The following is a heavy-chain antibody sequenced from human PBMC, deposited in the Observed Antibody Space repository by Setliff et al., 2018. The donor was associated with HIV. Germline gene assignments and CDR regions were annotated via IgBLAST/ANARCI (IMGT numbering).Heavy chain of an antibody. CDR2: INPSGGGT. J-gene: IGHJ4*02. CDR3: ARATGAGTIDY. D-gene: IGHD1-1*01. Sequence: ASVKVSCKASGYTFTSYYMHWVRRAPGQGLEWMGIINPSGGGTTYARKFQGRVTVTRDTSTTTVYMELSGLRSEDTAVYYCARATGAGTIDYWGQGTRVTVSS. CDR1: GYTFTSYY. V-gene: IGHV1-46*01.